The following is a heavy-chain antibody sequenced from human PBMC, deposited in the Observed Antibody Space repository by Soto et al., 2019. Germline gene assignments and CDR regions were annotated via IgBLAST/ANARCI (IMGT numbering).Heavy chain of an antibody. Sequence: AXVRVSCKASGYTFTGYYMSWVPQAPGQGLEWMGWINPNSGGTNYAQKFQGWVTMTRDTSISTAYMELSRLRSDDTAVYYCARLYSYGALDYWGQGTLVTVSS. CDR1: GYTFTGYY. D-gene: IGHD5-18*01. V-gene: IGHV1-2*04. CDR2: INPNSGGT. CDR3: ARLYSYGALDY. J-gene: IGHJ4*02.